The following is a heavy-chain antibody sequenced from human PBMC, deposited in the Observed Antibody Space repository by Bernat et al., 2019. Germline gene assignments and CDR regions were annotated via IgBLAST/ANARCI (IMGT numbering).Heavy chain of an antibody. CDR2: INHSGST. V-gene: IGHV4-34*01. CDR3: ARGHILRYFDFI. J-gene: IGHJ3*02. D-gene: IGHD3-9*01. Sequence: QVQLQQWGAGLLKPSETLSLTCAVYGGSFSGYYWSWIRQPPGKGLEWIGEINHSGSTNYNPSLKSRVTISVDTSNNQFSLKLSSVTAADTAVYYCARGHILRYFDFIWGQGTMVTVSS. CDR1: GGSFSGYY.